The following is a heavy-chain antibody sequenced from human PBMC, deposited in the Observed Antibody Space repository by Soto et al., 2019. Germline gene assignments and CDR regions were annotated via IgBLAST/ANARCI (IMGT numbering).Heavy chain of an antibody. CDR2: INPSGGST. Sequence: ASVKVSCKASGYTFTSYYMHWVRQAPGQGLEWMGIINPSGGSTSYAQKFQGRVTMTRDTSTSTVYMELSSLRSEDTAVYYCARGGYCRSTSCYTSYYYSGMDVWGQGXTVTVYS. J-gene: IGHJ6*02. D-gene: IGHD2-2*02. CDR3: ARGGYCRSTSCYTSYYYSGMDV. V-gene: IGHV1-46*01. CDR1: GYTFTSYY.